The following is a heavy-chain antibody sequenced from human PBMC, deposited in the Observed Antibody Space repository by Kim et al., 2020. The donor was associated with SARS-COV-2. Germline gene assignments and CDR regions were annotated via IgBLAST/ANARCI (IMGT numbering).Heavy chain of an antibody. CDR3: ARAGGYILTGYHHFDY. CDR1: GGSISSGGYY. V-gene: IGHV4-31*03. CDR2: IYYSGST. J-gene: IGHJ4*02. Sequence: SETLSLTCTVSGGSISSGGYYWSWIRQHPGKGLEWIGYIYYSGSTYYNPSLKSRVTISVDTSKNQFSLKLSSVAAADTAVYYCARAGGYILTGYHHFDYWGQGTLGTVSS. D-gene: IGHD3-9*01.